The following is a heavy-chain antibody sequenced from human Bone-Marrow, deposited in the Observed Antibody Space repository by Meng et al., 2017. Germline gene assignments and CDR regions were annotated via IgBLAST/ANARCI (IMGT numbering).Heavy chain of an antibody. J-gene: IGHJ6*02. Sequence: SETLSLTCAVYGGSFSGYYWSWIRQPPGKGLEWIGYIYYSGSTNYNPSLKSRVTISVDTSKNQFSLKLRSVTAADTAVYYCARESVAGFYYYGMDVWGQGTTVTVSS. CDR3: ARESVAGFYYYGMDV. CDR2: IYYSGST. V-gene: IGHV4-59*01. D-gene: IGHD6-19*01. CDR1: GGSFSGYY.